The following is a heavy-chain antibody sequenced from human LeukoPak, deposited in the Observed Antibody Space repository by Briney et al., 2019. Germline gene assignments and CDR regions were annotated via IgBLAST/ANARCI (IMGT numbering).Heavy chain of an antibody. CDR3: TTGRYGSGSSTFDI. CDR1: GFTFSNAW. CDR2: IKSKTDGGTT. D-gene: IGHD3-10*01. V-gene: IGHV3-15*01. J-gene: IGHJ3*02. Sequence: GGSLRLSCAASGFTFSNAWMSWVRQAPGKGLEWVGRIKSKTDGGTTDHAAPVKGRFTISRDDSKNTLYLQMNSLKTEDTAVYYCTTGRYGSGSSTFDIWGQGTMVTVSS.